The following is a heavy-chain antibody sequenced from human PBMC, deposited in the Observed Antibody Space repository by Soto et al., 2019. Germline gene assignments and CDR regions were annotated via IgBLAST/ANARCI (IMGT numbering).Heavy chain of an antibody. V-gene: IGHV3-7*01. D-gene: IGHD3-10*01. Sequence: AGGSLRLSCAASGFTFSSYWMSWVPQAPGKGLEWVANIKQDGSEKYYVDSVKGRFTISRDNAKNSLYLQMNSLRAEDTAVYYCARDQFDYYGSGSYYYYYYYMDVWGKGTTVTVSS. CDR3: ARDQFDYYGSGSYYYYYYYMDV. CDR2: IKQDGSEK. J-gene: IGHJ6*03. CDR1: GFTFSSYW.